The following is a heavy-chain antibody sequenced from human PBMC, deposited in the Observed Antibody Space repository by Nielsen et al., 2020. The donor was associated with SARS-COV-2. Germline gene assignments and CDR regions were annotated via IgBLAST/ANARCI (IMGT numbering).Heavy chain of an antibody. J-gene: IGHJ4*02. CDR1: GFTFSDYY. D-gene: IGHD6-19*01. CDR2: ISESSTYT. Sequence: GESLKISCAASGFTFSDYYMTWIRQVPGKGLEWVSYISESSTYTNYADSVKGRFTVSRDNARNSLYLHMNSLRVEDTAVYYCATRQWPDSWGQGTLVIVSS. CDR3: ATRQWPDS. V-gene: IGHV3-11*03.